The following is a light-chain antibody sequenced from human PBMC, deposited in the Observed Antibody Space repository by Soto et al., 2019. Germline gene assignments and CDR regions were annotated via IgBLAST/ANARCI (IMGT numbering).Light chain of an antibody. J-gene: IGKJ1*01. V-gene: IGKV3-20*01. CDR1: QSVGSNS. CDR2: GAS. CDR3: QLCGDSPPRT. Sequence: EIVLTQSPGTLSLSPGERATLSCRASQSVGSNSLGWYQQKPGQAPRLLIYGASIRAPDIPDRFSGSGSGTDFTLTITSLEPQDFAVYYCQLCGDSPPRTFGQGTKVDIK.